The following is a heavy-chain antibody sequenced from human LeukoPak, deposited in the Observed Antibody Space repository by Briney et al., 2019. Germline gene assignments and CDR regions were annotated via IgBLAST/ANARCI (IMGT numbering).Heavy chain of an antibody. CDR2: IYYTGST. Sequence: PSETLSLTCTVSGGSISSYYWSWIRQPPGKGLDWIGYIYYTGSTNYNPSLKSRVTLSVDTSKNQFSLKLSSVTAADTAVYYCARAPPSITMVRGVKTHAFDIWGQGTMVTVSS. D-gene: IGHD3-10*01. J-gene: IGHJ3*02. CDR1: GGSISSYY. V-gene: IGHV4-59*13. CDR3: ARAPPSITMVRGVKTHAFDI.